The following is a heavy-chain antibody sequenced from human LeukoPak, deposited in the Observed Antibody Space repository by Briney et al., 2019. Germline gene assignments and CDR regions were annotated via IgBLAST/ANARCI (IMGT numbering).Heavy chain of an antibody. CDR2: ISTDGGNK. V-gene: IGHV3-30*18. CDR1: GFTFSNYG. CDR3: AKDSSTSWFGGDSK. Sequence: GGSLRLSCAASGFTFSNYGLHWVRQAPGKGLEWVALISTDGGNKNYADSVKGRFTISRDNSENMLYLQMNGLRAEDTAVYYCAKDSSTSWFGGDSKWGQGTLVTVSS. D-gene: IGHD3-10*01. J-gene: IGHJ4*02.